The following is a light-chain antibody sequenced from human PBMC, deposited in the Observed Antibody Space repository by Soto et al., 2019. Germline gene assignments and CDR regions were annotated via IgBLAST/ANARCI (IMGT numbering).Light chain of an antibody. J-gene: IGLJ2*01. V-gene: IGLV2-23*02. CDR1: SSDVGSYNL. CDR3: CSFAGITTFVL. CDR2: EAS. Sequence: QSALTQPASVSGSPGQSITISCSGTSSDVGSYNLVSWYQQHPGKAPKLMIYEASKRPSGISNRFSGSKSGNTASLTISGLQAADEADYYCCSFAGITTFVLFGGGTKVTVL.